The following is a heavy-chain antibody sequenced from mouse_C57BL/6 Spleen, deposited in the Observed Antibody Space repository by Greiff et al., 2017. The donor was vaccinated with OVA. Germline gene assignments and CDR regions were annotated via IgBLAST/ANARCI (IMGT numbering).Heavy chain of an antibody. V-gene: IGHV5-6*01. D-gene: IGHD2-12*01. J-gene: IGHJ3*01. CDR3: ARHAYDGTLFAY. CDR2: ISSGGSYT. Sequence: EVQLVESGGDLVKPGGSLKLSCAASGFTFSSYGMSWVRQTPDKRLEWVATISSGGSYTYYPDSVKGRFTISRDNAKNTLYLQMSSLKSEDTAMYYCARHAYDGTLFAYWGQGTLVTVSA. CDR1: GFTFSSYG.